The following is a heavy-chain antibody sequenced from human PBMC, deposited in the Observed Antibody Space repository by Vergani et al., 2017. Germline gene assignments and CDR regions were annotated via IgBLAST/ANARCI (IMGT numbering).Heavy chain of an antibody. Sequence: EVQLVESGGGLVKPGGFLRLFRVASGFSFRHAWMNWVRRTPGKGLEWVGRIKSTFDRGTTDYAAAVKGRFTISRDDSKSTLFLQMNGLKTEDIGVYYCTTDPRYCGDGSCYWLRNHHYYGRDFWGQGTTVTVSS. V-gene: IGHV3-15*07. CDR3: TTDPRYCGDGSCYWLRNHHYYGRDF. J-gene: IGHJ6*02. D-gene: IGHD1-14*01. CDR2: IKSTFDRGTT. CDR1: GFSFRHAW.